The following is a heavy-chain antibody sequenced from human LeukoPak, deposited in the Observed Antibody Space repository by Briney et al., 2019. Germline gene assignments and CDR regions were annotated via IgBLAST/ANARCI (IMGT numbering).Heavy chain of an antibody. Sequence: GGSLRLSCAASGFTFSSNGMHWVRQAPGKGLEWVAFIRYDGSKNYCADFVKGRFIISRDNSKNTLYLQMNSLRGEDTAVYYCAKGSDSFDYWGQGTLVTVSS. CDR3: AKGSDSFDY. CDR2: IRYDGSKN. J-gene: IGHJ4*02. V-gene: IGHV3-30*02. CDR1: GFTFSSNG.